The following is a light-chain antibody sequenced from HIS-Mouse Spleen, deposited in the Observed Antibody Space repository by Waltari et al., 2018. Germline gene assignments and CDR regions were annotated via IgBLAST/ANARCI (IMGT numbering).Light chain of an antibody. V-gene: IGLV2-23*01. J-gene: IGLJ2*01. CDR1: TSDVGRYNL. CDR3: CSYAGSSTVV. Sequence: QSALTQPASVSGSPGQSTTITCTGTTSDVGRYNLSSWYQQHPGKAPKLMIYEGSQRPSGVSNRFSGSKSGNTASLTISGLQAEDEADYYCCSYAGSSTVVFGGGTKLTVL. CDR2: EGS.